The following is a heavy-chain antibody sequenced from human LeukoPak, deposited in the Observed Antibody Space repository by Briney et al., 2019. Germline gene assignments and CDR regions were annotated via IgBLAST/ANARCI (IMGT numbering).Heavy chain of an antibody. V-gene: IGHV3-21*01. CDR2: TSSGSSYI. CDR1: GFTFSSYS. D-gene: IGHD3-22*01. CDR3: ARHYDSGFGMDV. Sequence: GGSLRLSCAASGFTFSSYSMNWVRQAPGKGLEWVSSTSSGSSYIYYADSVKGRFTISRDNAKNSLYLQMNSLRAEDTAVYYCARHYDSGFGMDVWGQGTTVTVSS. J-gene: IGHJ6*02.